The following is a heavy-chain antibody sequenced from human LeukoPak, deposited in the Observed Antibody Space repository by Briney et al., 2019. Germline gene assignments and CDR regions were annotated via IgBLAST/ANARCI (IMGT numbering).Heavy chain of an antibody. J-gene: IGHJ4*02. CDR2: IYSSGST. CDR1: GGSISRYY. V-gene: IGHV4-59*08. D-gene: IGHD6-19*01. CDR3: ARHSAYSSGWFHY. Sequence: SGTLSLTCTVSGGSISRYYWSWIRQPPGKGLEWIGYIYSSGSTNYNPSLKSRVTISVDTSKNQHSLKLTSVTAADTAVYFCARHSAYSSGWFHYWGQGTLVTVSS.